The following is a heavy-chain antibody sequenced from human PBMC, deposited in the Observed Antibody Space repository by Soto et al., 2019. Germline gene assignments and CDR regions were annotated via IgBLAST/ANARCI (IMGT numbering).Heavy chain of an antibody. CDR1: GFTFSSYS. D-gene: IGHD3-9*01. CDR3: ARIPPKFYDILTGYYPLGTFDI. V-gene: IGHV3-48*01. CDR2: ISSSSSTI. J-gene: IGHJ3*02. Sequence: EVQLVESGGGLVQPGGSLRLSCAASGFTFSSYSMNWVRQAPGKGLEWVSYISSSSSTIYYAGSVKGRFTISRDNAKNSLYLQMNSLRAEDTAVYYCARIPPKFYDILTGYYPLGTFDIWGQGTMVTVSS.